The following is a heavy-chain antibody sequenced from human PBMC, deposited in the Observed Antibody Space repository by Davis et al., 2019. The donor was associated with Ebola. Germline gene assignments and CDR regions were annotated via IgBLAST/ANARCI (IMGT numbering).Heavy chain of an antibody. V-gene: IGHV3-7*03. J-gene: IGHJ6*04. CDR1: GFTFDNFW. CDR2: IYRDGSEK. D-gene: IGHD3-3*01. CDR3: AKDIRARAVGVVLDV. Sequence: GESLKISCAASGFTFDNFWMSWVRQAPGKGLEWVANIYRDGSEKYYVDSVKGRFTISRDNTKNSLYLQMNSLRAEDTAVYYCAKDIRARAVGVVLDVWGKGTTVTVSS.